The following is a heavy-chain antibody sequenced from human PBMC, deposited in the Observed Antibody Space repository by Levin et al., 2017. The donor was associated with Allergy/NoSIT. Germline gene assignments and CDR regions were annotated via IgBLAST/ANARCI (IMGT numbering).Heavy chain of an antibody. D-gene: IGHD5-12*01. Sequence: PGGSLRLSCAASGFTFSSYSMNWVRQAPGKGLQWVSYITESGSSTYYADSVKGRFTISRDNAKNSLYLQMSSLRDEDTAVYYCARDRLGMVAKFDYWGQGTPVTVSS. CDR3: ARDRLGMVAKFDY. V-gene: IGHV3-48*02. J-gene: IGHJ4*02. CDR2: ITESGSST. CDR1: GFTFSSYS.